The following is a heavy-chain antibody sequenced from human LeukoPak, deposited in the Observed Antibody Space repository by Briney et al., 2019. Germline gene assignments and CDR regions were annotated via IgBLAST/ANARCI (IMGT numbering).Heavy chain of an antibody. D-gene: IGHD5-12*01. J-gene: IGHJ4*02. Sequence: GGSLRLSCAASGFIFSNYAMSWVRQAPGKWLEWVSTISGAGGITDYADSVKGRFTISRDNSKNTLYLQTNSLRAEDTAVYYCAKVPLYEYRGYDSSYWGQGTLVTVSS. CDR3: AKVPLYEYRGYDSSY. CDR1: GFIFSNYA. V-gene: IGHV3-23*01. CDR2: ISGAGGIT.